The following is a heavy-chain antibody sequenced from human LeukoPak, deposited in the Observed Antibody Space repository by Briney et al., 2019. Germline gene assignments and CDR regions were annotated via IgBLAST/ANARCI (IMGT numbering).Heavy chain of an antibody. D-gene: IGHD3-3*01. CDR1: GGSISSYY. J-gene: IGHJ4*02. Sequence: PSETLSLTCIVSGGSISSYYWSWIRQPAGKGLEWIGRIYTSGSTNYNPSLKSRVTMSVDTSKNQFSLKLSSVTAADTAVYYCARDFEVWDYDFWSGYPYYFDYWGQGTLVTVSS. V-gene: IGHV4-4*07. CDR3: ARDFEVWDYDFWSGYPYYFDY. CDR2: IYTSGST.